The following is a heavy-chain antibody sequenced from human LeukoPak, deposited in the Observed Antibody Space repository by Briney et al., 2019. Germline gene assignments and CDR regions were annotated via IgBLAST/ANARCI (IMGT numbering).Heavy chain of an antibody. D-gene: IGHD4-17*01. CDR3: ARELYDYAYYYYYMDV. Sequence: SQTLSLTCTVSVGSISSGSYYWSWVRQPAGKGLEWIGRIYTSGSTNNNPSLKSRVTISVDTSKNQFSLKLSSVTAADTAVYYCARELYDYAYYYYYMDVWGKGTTVTVSS. V-gene: IGHV4-61*02. CDR1: VGSISSGSYY. J-gene: IGHJ6*03. CDR2: IYTSGST.